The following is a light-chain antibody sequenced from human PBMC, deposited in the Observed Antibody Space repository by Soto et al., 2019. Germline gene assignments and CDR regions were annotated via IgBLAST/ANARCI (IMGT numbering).Light chain of an antibody. Sequence: TQSPSLLSASTGDRVTITCRASQGISNYLAWYQQKPGKVPKLLIYDASTLESGVPSRFSGSRSGTEFTLTISSLQPEDFATYYCQQVMTYPQTFGQGTKVDIK. V-gene: IGKV1-9*01. CDR1: QGISNY. CDR2: DAS. CDR3: QQVMTYPQT. J-gene: IGKJ1*01.